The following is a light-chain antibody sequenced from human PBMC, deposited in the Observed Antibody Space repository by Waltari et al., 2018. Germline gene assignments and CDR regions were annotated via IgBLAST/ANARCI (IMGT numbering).Light chain of an antibody. CDR3: HYYGSYMWT. Sequence: EIVVTQSPGTLSLSPGERATLSCKASQSLSTNFLGWYQQKPGQAPRLLMYATSRRATGTPDRVSGSGSGTDFTLTISRLEPEDSAVYYCHYYGSYMWTFGQGTKVEIK. J-gene: IGKJ1*01. V-gene: IGKV3-20*01. CDR1: QSLSTNF. CDR2: ATS.